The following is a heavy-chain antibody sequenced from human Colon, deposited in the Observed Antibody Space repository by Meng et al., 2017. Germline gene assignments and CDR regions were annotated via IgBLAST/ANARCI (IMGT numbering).Heavy chain of an antibody. CDR3: ARAPWREGDRYYYYGMDV. CDR2: INIDGTAT. J-gene: IGHJ6*02. Sequence: GESLKISCAASGFTFSGYWMHWVRQAPGQGPVWVSRINIDGTATHYVDSVKGRFTISRDNAKNTVYLQMDSLRVEDTAVYYCARAPWREGDRYYYYGMDVWGQGTTVTVSS. CDR1: GFTFSGYW. D-gene: IGHD3-16*01. V-gene: IGHV3-74*01.